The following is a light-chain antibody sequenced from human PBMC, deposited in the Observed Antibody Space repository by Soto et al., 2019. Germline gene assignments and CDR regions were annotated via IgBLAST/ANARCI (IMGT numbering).Light chain of an antibody. V-gene: IGKV1-39*01. CDR2: AAS. CDR3: QQSYNTTLT. CDR1: QSISSY. Sequence: DIQMTQSPSSLSASVGDRVTITCRASQSISSYLNWYQQKPGKAPKFLIYAASSLQSGVPSRFSASGSGTDFTLTISSLQPEDFATYYCQQSYNTTLTFGPGTKVDIK. J-gene: IGKJ3*01.